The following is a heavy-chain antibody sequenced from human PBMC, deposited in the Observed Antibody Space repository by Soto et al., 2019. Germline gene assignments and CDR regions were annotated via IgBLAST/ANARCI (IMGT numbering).Heavy chain of an antibody. Sequence: QVQLVQSGAEVKKPGASVKVSCKASGYTFTSYGISWVRQAPGQGLEWMVWIIAYNGNTNYAQKLQGRVTMTTDTPTSTAYMELRSLRSDDTAVYYCARDLIVGATPPYYFDYWGQGTLVTVSS. J-gene: IGHJ4*02. V-gene: IGHV1-18*01. CDR3: ARDLIVGATPPYYFDY. CDR2: IIAYNGNT. CDR1: GYTFTSYG. D-gene: IGHD1-26*01.